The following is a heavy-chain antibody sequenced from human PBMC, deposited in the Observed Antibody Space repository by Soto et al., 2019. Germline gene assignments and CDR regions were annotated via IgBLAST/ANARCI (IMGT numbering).Heavy chain of an antibody. V-gene: IGHV3-30-3*01. CDR1: GFTFSSYA. J-gene: IGHJ6*02. CDR2: ISYDGSNK. D-gene: IGHD3-3*01. Sequence: VGSLRLSCAASGFTFSSYAMHWVRQAPGKGLEWVAVISYDGSNKYYADSVKGRFTISRDNSKNTLYLQMNSLRAEDTAVYYCARDRYYDFWSGYYTYYYYYGMDVWGQGTTVTVSS. CDR3: ARDRYYDFWSGYYTYYYYYGMDV.